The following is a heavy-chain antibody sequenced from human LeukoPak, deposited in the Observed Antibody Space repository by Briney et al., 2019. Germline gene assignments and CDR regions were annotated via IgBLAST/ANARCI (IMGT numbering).Heavy chain of an antibody. CDR3: AKDGPHYYGSGSYYNYFYGMDV. Sequence: PERSLRLSCAASEFTFSSYGMHWVRQAPGKGLEWVAVISYDGSNKYYADSVKGRFTISRDNSKSTLYLQMNSLRAEDTGVYYCAKDGPHYYGSGSYYNYFYGMDVWGQGTTVTVSS. D-gene: IGHD3-10*01. CDR1: EFTFSSYG. J-gene: IGHJ6*02. CDR2: ISYDGSNK. V-gene: IGHV3-30*18.